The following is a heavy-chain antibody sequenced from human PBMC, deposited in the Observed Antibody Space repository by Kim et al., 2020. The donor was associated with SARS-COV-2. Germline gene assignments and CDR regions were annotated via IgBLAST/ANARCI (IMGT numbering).Heavy chain of an antibody. Sequence: GGSLRLSCSASGFTLATSWMTWVRQVPGKGLEWVSNINQDGTERHYADPVKGRFTISTDISKNSLYLHMDRLRVDDTAVYYCARLSHGYANYFYSYYMDVWSNETTVTLS. J-gene: IGHJ6*03. CDR2: INQDGTER. CDR3: ARLSHGYANYFYSYYMDV. CDR1: GFTLATSW. V-gene: IGHV3-7*01. D-gene: IGHD5-12*01.